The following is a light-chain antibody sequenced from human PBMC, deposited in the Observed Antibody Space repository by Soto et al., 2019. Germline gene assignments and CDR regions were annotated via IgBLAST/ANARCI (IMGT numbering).Light chain of an antibody. J-gene: IGLJ2*01. Sequence: QSVLTQPPSASGSPGQSVTISCTGTSSDVGGYNFVSWYQQHPGKAPKLMIYEVSKRPSGVPDRFSGSKSGNTASLTVSGLQAEDEADYHCSSYAGSKLVFGGGTQLTVL. CDR2: EVS. CDR3: SSYAGSKLV. V-gene: IGLV2-8*01. CDR1: SSDVGGYNF.